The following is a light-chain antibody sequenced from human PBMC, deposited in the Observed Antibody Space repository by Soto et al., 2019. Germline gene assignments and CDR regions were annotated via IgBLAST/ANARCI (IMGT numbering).Light chain of an antibody. J-gene: IGLJ1*01. V-gene: IGLV1-47*01. CDR3: AAWDDSLTGYV. CDR1: SSNIGTNS. Sequence: QSVLTQPPSASGTPGQRVTISCSGSSSNIGTNSIYWYQQLPGAAPKLLIYRNNQRPSGVPDRFSGSKSGTSASLAISGLRSEDEADYYCAAWDDSLTGYVFGTGTKVTGL. CDR2: RNN.